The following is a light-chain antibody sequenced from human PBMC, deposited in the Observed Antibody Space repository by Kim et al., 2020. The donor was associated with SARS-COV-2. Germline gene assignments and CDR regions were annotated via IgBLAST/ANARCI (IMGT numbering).Light chain of an antibody. Sequence: GHSATLCCTGTGGGVGGYTYVCWDHTHPGYARNHIIYEVNTRPSWRPDTLSVSKAGSTACRAVSGLQARDEADYYCSSYAGIHNVVFGGGTQLTVL. CDR2: EVN. CDR3: SSYAGIHNVV. V-gene: IGLV2-8*01. J-gene: IGLJ3*02. CDR1: GGGVGGYTY.